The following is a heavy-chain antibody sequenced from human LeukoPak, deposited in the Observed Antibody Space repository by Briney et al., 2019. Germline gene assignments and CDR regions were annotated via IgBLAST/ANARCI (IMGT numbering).Heavy chain of an antibody. V-gene: IGHV3-30*18. CDR3: AKSAVAAPFDY. Sequence: GRSLRLSCAASGFTFSSYGMHWVRQAPGKGLEWVAVISYDGSSKYYADSVKGRFTISRDNSKNTLYLQMNSLRAEDTAVYYCAKSAVAAPFDYWGQGTLVTVSS. CDR2: ISYDGSSK. D-gene: IGHD6-19*01. CDR1: GFTFSSYG. J-gene: IGHJ4*02.